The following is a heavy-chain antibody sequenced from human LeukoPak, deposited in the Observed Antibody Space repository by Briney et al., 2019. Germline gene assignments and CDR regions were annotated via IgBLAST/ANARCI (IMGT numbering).Heavy chain of an antibody. Sequence: GASVKVSCKASGYTFSSYGIIWVRQAPGQGLECMGWISGYNGNTNYAQKVQARVTMTRDTSTSTAYMELRSLRSDDTAVYYCARGLPWGQNSLYGMDVWGQGTTVTVSS. CDR3: ARGLPWGQNSLYGMDV. D-gene: IGHD7-27*01. CDR1: GYTFSSYG. CDR2: ISGYNGNT. J-gene: IGHJ6*02. V-gene: IGHV1-18*01.